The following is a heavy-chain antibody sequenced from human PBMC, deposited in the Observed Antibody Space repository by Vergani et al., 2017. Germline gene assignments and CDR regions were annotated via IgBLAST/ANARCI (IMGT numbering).Heavy chain of an antibody. CDR2: IYNSGST. V-gene: IGHV4-61*08. D-gene: IGHD3-10*01. CDR1: GGSISSGDHC. CDR3: ARAVGYYGSGNYMVGWFDP. Sequence: QVQLQESGPGVVKPSQTLSLTCAVSGGSISSGDHCWTWIRQRPGKGLEWIGYIYNSGSTNYNPSLKSRVTISVDTSKNQFSLKLNSVTAADTAVYYCARAVGYYGSGNYMVGWFDPWGQGTLVIVSS. J-gene: IGHJ5*02.